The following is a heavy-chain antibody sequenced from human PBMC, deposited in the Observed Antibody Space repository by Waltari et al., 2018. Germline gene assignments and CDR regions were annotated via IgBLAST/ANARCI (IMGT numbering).Heavy chain of an antibody. Sequence: QMQLVESGGGVVQPGGSLRLTCAASGFTFSSYGMHWVRQAPGKGLEGVAFLRYDGSNAYYADSVKGRFTISRDNSKNTLSLHMNSLRPEDTAVYYCAKDGSFVVVPEAMFDYYMDVWGKGTTVSVSS. V-gene: IGHV3-30*02. J-gene: IGHJ6*03. D-gene: IGHD2-2*01. CDR3: AKDGSFVVVPEAMFDYYMDV. CDR2: LRYDGSNA. CDR1: GFTFSSYG.